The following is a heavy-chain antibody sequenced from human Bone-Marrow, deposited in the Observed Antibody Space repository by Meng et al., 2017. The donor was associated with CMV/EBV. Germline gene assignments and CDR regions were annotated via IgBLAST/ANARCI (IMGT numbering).Heavy chain of an antibody. Sequence: ASVKVSCKASGYTFTTYDINWVRQAPGQGLEWMGWMNPNSGNTGYAQKFQGRVTFTRVPSITTAYMELSSLTSEDTAVYYCAKRQVKQAYWYFDLWGRGTLVTVSS. CDR3: AKRQVKQAYWYFDL. J-gene: IGHJ2*01. D-gene: IGHD6-6*01. V-gene: IGHV1-8*01. CDR2: MNPNSGNT. CDR1: GYTFTTYD.